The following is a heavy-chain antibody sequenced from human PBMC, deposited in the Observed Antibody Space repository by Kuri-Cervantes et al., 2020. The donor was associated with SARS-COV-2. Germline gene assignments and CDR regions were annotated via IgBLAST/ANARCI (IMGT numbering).Heavy chain of an antibody. V-gene: IGHV4-39*07. CDR1: GGSISSSSYY. CDR3: ASNFWSGSGVAY. J-gene: IGHJ4*02. CDR2: IYYSGST. Sequence: SETLSLTCTVSGGSISSSSYYWGWIRQPPGKGLVWIGSIYYSGSTYYNPSLKSRVTISVDTSKNQFSLKLSSVTAADTAVYYCASNFWSGSGVAYWGQGTLVTVSS. D-gene: IGHD3-3*01.